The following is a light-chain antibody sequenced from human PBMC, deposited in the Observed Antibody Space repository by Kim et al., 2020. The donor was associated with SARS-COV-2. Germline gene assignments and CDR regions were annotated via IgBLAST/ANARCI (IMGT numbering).Light chain of an antibody. CDR3: QQSYSTPYT. V-gene: IGKV1-39*01. Sequence: ASVGDRVTITCRASQSISNYLNWYKQKPGKAPKLLIYAASSLQSGVPSRFSGSGSGTDFSLTISSLQPEDFATYYCQQSYSTPYTFGQGTKVDIK. J-gene: IGKJ2*01. CDR2: AAS. CDR1: QSISNY.